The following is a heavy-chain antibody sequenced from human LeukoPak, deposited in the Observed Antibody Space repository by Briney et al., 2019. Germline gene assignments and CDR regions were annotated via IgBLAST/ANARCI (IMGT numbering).Heavy chain of an antibody. Sequence: PSETLSLTCAVYGGSFSGYYWSWIRQPPGKGLEWIGEINHGGSTNYNPSLKSRVTISVDTSKNQFSLKLSSVTAADTAVYYCARDGYNYVDYWGQGTLVTVSS. D-gene: IGHD5-24*01. V-gene: IGHV4-34*01. CDR3: ARDGYNYVDY. CDR1: GGSFSGYY. J-gene: IGHJ4*02. CDR2: INHGGST.